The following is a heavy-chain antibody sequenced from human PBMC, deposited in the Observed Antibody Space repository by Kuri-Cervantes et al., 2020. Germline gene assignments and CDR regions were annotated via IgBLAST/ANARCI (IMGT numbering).Heavy chain of an antibody. Sequence: GSLRLSCTVSGGPISSYYWSWIRQPPGKGLEWIGYIYYSGSTNYNPSLKSRVTISVDTSKNQFSLRLTSVTAADTAVYYCARGLSIAVAGTFPYWGQGTLVTVSS. CDR3: ARGLSIAVAGTFPY. D-gene: IGHD6-19*01. CDR2: IYYSGST. J-gene: IGHJ4*02. CDR1: GGPISSYY. V-gene: IGHV4-59*08.